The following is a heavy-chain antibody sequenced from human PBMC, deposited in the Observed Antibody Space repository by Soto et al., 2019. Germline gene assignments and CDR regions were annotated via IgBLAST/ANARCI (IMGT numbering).Heavy chain of an antibody. CDR1: GDRFTDYY. CDR2: INPNSGVT. D-gene: IGHD5-12*01. J-gene: IGHJ6*03. Sequence: QVQLVQSGAEVKEPGASVTVSCRASGDRFTDYYIHWVRQAPGQGLEWMGWINPNSGVTKYAQKLQGWVTMTRDTYIRTVDMQLSRLRFDDTAIYYSARVSGVATVTLDYYYFYMDVWGTGTTVTVPS. V-gene: IGHV1-2*04. CDR3: ARVSGVATVTLDYYYFYMDV.